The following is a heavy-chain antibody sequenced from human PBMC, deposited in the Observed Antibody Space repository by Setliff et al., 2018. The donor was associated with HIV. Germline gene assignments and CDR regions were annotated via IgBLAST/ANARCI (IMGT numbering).Heavy chain of an antibody. CDR3: ARGGGGARRVIGS. D-gene: IGHD6-6*01. J-gene: IGHJ4*02. Sequence: HPGGSLRLSCAASGFTFTSFWMSWVRQAPGKGLEWVANINEDGTEKYYVDSVRGRSTISRDNANNSLYLQMSSLRAEDTAVYYCARGGGGARRVIGSWGQGALVTVSS. V-gene: IGHV3-7*03. CDR2: INEDGTEK. CDR1: GFTFTSFW.